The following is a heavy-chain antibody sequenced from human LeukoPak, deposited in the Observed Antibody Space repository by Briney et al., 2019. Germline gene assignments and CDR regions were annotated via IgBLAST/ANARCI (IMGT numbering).Heavy chain of an antibody. J-gene: IGHJ4*02. CDR2: IYTSGST. V-gene: IGHV4-61*02. CDR1: GGSISSGSYY. Sequence: SETLSLTCTVSGGSISSGSYYWSWIRQPAGTGLEWIGRIYTSGSTNYNPSLKSRVTISVDTSKNQFSLKLSSVTAADTAVYYCARADYYDSSGQSFDYWGQGTLVTVSS. CDR3: ARADYYDSSGQSFDY. D-gene: IGHD3-22*01.